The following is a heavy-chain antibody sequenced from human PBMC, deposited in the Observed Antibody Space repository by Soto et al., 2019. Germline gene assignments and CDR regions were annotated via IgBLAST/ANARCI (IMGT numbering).Heavy chain of an antibody. D-gene: IGHD3-10*01. V-gene: IGHV4-31*03. CDR1: GGSINSGGYY. Sequence: SETLSLTCSVSGGSINSGGYYWSWIRQHPGKGLEWIGYMFYSGGTYYNPSLKSRVTISVDTSKNQFSLKLSSVTAADTAVYYCARRGSGSYSDYWGQGTLVTVSS. CDR2: MFYSGGT. J-gene: IGHJ4*02. CDR3: ARRGSGSYSDY.